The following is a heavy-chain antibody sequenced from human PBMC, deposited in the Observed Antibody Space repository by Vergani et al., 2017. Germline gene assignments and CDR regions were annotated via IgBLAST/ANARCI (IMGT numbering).Heavy chain of an antibody. CDR1: GFTFGDYA. J-gene: IGHJ5*02. V-gene: IGHV3-49*04. CDR3: TRSRRAARGWFDH. D-gene: IGHD1-1*01. CDR2: IRSKAYGGTT. Sequence: EVQLVESGGGLVQPGPSLRLSCTASGFTFGDYAMSWVRQAPGKGLEWVGFIRSKAYGGTTEYAASVKGRFTISRDDSKSIAYLQMNSLKTEDTAVYYCTRSRRAARGWFDHWGQGTLVTVSS.